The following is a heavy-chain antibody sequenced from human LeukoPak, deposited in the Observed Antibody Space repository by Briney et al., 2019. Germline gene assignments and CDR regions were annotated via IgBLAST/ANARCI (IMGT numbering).Heavy chain of an antibody. CDR1: GFTFSSYG. Sequence: GRSLRLSCAXSGFTFSSYGMHWVRQAPGRGLEWVAVISYDGSNKYYADSVKGRFTISRDNSKNTLYLQMNSLRAEDTAVYYCANTIRFGDHYGMDVWGQGTTVTVSS. CDR2: ISYDGSNK. J-gene: IGHJ6*02. V-gene: IGHV3-30*18. CDR3: ANTIRFGDHYGMDV. D-gene: IGHD3-10*01.